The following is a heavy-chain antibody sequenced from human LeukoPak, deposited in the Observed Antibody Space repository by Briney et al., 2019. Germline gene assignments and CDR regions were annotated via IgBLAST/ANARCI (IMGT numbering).Heavy chain of an antibody. V-gene: IGHV4-31*03. CDR1: GGSISSGGYY. J-gene: IGHJ6*04. D-gene: IGHD3-9*01. Sequence: PSETLSLTCTVSGGSISSGGYYWSWIRQHPGKGLEWIGYIYYSGSTYYNPSLKSRVTISVDTSKNQFSLKLSSVTAADTAVYYCASNTYYDIPGGMDVWGKGTTVTVSS. CDR2: IYYSGST. CDR3: ASNTYYDIPGGMDV.